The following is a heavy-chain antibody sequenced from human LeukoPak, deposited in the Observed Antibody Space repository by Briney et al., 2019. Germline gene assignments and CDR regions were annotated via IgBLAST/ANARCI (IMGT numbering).Heavy chain of an antibody. J-gene: IGHJ4*02. Sequence: PGGSLRLSCSGSGFTLSDYFMNWIRQTPGKGLEWISYISSSGGNIKYADSVQGRFTISRDNAKNSLYLQMNSLRAEDTAVYYCGGVHDRSGQPSHDYWGQGTLVTVSS. V-gene: IGHV3-11*04. CDR3: GGVHDRSGQPSHDY. CDR2: ISSSGGNI. CDR1: GFTLSDYF. D-gene: IGHD3-22*01.